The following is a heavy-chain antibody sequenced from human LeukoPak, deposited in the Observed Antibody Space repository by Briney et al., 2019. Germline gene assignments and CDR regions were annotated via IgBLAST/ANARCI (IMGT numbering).Heavy chain of an antibody. CDR2: ISGSSSYI. CDR1: GFTFSYYT. J-gene: IGHJ4*02. D-gene: IGHD2-2*01. V-gene: IGHV3-21*01. CDR3: AKAMYCSATSCPFDY. Sequence: GGSLRLSCAASGFTFSYYTMNWVRQAPGKGLEWVSSISGSSSYIYYADSVKGRFTISRDNSKNTLSLQMDSLRTEDTAVYYCAKAMYCSATSCPFDYWGQGTLVTVSS.